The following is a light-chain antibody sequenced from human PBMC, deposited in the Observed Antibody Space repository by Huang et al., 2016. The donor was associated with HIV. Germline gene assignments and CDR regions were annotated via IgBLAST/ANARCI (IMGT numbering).Light chain of an antibody. CDR1: QDIGSY. Sequence: IQLTQSPSSLSASVGDRVTITCRASQDIGSYVAWYQQKPGKAPKLLIYAASTLQSGVPSRFSGGGSGTDFTLTISSLQSDDFATYYCQQVNSYPSLTFGGGTKVDIK. V-gene: IGKV1-9*01. CDR2: AAS. CDR3: QQVNSYPSLT. J-gene: IGKJ4*01.